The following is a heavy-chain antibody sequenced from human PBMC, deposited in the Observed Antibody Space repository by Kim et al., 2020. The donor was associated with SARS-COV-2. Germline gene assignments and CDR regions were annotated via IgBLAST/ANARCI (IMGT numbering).Heavy chain of an antibody. CDR3: AKDGSSSGYYYYYGMDV. V-gene: IGHV3-23*01. J-gene: IGHJ6*02. D-gene: IGHD6-6*01. Sequence: GQGRLTIARDNSRNTLYLQMNSLRAEDSAVYYCAKDGSSSGYYYYYGMDVWGQGTTVTVSS.